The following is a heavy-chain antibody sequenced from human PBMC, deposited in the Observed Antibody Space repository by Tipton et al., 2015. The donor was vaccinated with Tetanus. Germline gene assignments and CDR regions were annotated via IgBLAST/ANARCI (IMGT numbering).Heavy chain of an antibody. D-gene: IGHD2-15*01. J-gene: IGHJ6*02. CDR1: GFTVSSNY. CDR2: IFSGGST. CDR3: AKNSADADYYYYGMDV. V-gene: IGHV3-66*01. Sequence: SLRLSCAASGFTVSSNYMTWVRQAPGKGLEWVSVIFSGGSTYYADSVKGRFTISRDNSKNTLYLQMNSLRAEDTAVYYCAKNSADADYYYYGMDVWGQGTTVTVSS.